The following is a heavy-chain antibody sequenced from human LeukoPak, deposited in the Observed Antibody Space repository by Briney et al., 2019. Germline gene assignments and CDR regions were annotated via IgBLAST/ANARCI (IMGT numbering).Heavy chain of an antibody. CDR1: GFIFSNYW. CDR3: ARSLRDSGDLDH. V-gene: IGHV3-7*01. D-gene: IGHD3-16*01. J-gene: IGHJ4*02. CDR2: IKQDGSVK. Sequence: PGGSLRLSCAASGFIFSNYWMNWVRQAPGKGLEWVANIKQDGSVKYYVDSVKGRFTISRDNAKNPLYLQMNSLRVEDTAVYYCARSLRDSGDLDHWGQGTLVTVSS.